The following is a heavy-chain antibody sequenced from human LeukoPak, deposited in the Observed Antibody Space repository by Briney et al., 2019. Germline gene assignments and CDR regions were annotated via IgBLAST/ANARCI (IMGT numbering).Heavy chain of an antibody. V-gene: IGHV6-1*01. CDR3: ARRPTQYDCFDP. J-gene: IGHJ5*02. CDR1: GDSVSSNSVT. Sequence: SQTLSLTCAISGDSVSSNSVTWNWIRQSPSRGLEWLGRTYYRSTWYNDYAVSVRGRITVNPDTSKNQFSLHLNSVTPEDTAVYYCARRPTQYDCFDPWGQGILVTVSS. D-gene: IGHD2-2*01. CDR2: TYYRSTWYN.